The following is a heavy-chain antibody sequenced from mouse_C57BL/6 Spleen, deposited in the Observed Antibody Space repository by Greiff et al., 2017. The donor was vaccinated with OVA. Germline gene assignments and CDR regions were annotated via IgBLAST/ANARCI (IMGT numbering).Heavy chain of an antibody. CDR3: ARGYGSSPSYWYFDG. J-gene: IGHJ1*03. CDR2: IDPANGNT. Sequence: EVQLQESVAELVRPGASVKLSCTASGFNIKNTYMHWVKQRPEQGLEWIGRIDPANGNTKYAPKFQGKATITADTSSNTAYLQLSSLTSEDTAIYYCARGYGSSPSYWYFDGWGTGTTVTVSS. D-gene: IGHD1-1*01. V-gene: IGHV14-3*01. CDR1: GFNIKNTY.